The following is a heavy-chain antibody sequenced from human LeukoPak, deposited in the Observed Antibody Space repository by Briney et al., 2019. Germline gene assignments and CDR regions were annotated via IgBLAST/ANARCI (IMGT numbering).Heavy chain of an antibody. CDR2: IYSGGGT. Sequence: GGSLRLSCAASGFTVSSNYMSWVRQAPGKGLEWVSVIYSGGGTCYADSVKGRFTISRDNSKNTLYLQMNSLRADDTAVYYCARLNWGFSLPSDYWGQGTLVTVSS. J-gene: IGHJ4*02. V-gene: IGHV3-53*01. CDR3: ARLNWGFSLPSDY. D-gene: IGHD7-27*01. CDR1: GFTVSSNY.